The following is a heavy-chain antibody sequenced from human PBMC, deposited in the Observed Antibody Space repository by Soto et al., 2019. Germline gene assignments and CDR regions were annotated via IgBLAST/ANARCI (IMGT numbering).Heavy chain of an antibody. Sequence: ALVKVSCKASGYTFTSYAMHWVRQAPGQRLEWMGWTNAGNGNTKYSQKFQGRVTITRDTSASTAYMELSSLRSEDTAVYYCARDRFPGQLRFDPWGQGTLVTVSS. V-gene: IGHV1-3*01. J-gene: IGHJ5*02. CDR1: GYTFTSYA. CDR2: TNAGNGNT. CDR3: ARDRFPGQLRFDP. D-gene: IGHD1-1*01.